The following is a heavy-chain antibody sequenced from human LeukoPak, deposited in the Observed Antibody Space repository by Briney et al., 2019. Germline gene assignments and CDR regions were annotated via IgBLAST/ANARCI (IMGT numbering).Heavy chain of an antibody. J-gene: IGHJ4*02. Sequence: ASVKVSCKVSGYTLTELSMHWVRQAPGKGLEWMGGFDPEDGETIYAQKFQGRVTMTEDTSTDTAYMELSSLRSEDTAVYYCAFPHPGGNSGSFDYWGQGTLVTVSS. CDR3: AFPHPGGNSGSFDY. D-gene: IGHD4-23*01. CDR1: GYTLTELS. V-gene: IGHV1-24*01. CDR2: FDPEDGET.